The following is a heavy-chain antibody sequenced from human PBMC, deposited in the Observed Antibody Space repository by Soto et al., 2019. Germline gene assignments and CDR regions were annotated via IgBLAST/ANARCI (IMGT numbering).Heavy chain of an antibody. CDR3: ARQAYYYDSSGYYYLWTGFDY. Sequence: QLQLQESGPGLVKPSETLSLTCTVSGGSISSSSYYWGWIRQPPGKGLEWIGSIYYSGSTYYNPSLKSRVTISVDTSKNQFSLKLSSVTAAYTAVYYCARQAYYYDSSGYYYLWTGFDYWGQGTLVTVSS. CDR1: GGSISSSSYY. D-gene: IGHD3-22*01. J-gene: IGHJ4*02. CDR2: IYYSGST. V-gene: IGHV4-39*01.